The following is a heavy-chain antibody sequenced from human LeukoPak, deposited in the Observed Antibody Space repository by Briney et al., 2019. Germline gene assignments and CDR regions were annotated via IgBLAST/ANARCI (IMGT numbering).Heavy chain of an antibody. V-gene: IGHV1-46*01. CDR2: INPSGCST. D-gene: IGHD4-23*01. Sequence: ASVKVSCKASGYTFTGYYMHWVRQAPGQGLDWMGIINPSGCSTSYAQKFQGRVTMTRDMSTSTDYMELSSLRSEDTAVYYCARDNSVEDTAWWFDPWGQGTLVTVSS. CDR3: ARDNSVEDTAWWFDP. CDR1: GYTFTGYY. J-gene: IGHJ5*02.